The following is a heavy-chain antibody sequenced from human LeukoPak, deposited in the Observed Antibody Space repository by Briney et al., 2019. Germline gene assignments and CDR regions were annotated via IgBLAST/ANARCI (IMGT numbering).Heavy chain of an antibody. CDR1: GGSIRSSSYY. CDR2: VYYGGNT. CDR3: ARHDSSGPYNAFDI. Sequence: SETLSLTCTVSGGSIRSSSYYWGWIRQPPGKGLEWIGSVYYGGNTYYNPSLKSRITISVDTSKNRFSLKLTSVTAADTAVYYCARHDSSGPYNAFDIWGQGTMVTVSS. J-gene: IGHJ3*02. D-gene: IGHD3-22*01. V-gene: IGHV4-39*01.